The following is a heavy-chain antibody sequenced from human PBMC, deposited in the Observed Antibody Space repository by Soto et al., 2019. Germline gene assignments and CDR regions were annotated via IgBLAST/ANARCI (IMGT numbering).Heavy chain of an antibody. V-gene: IGHV1-18*04. J-gene: IGHJ4*02. D-gene: IGHD3-22*01. CDR3: ARTIGEYYDSSGYYSDY. Sequence: ASVKVSCKASGYTFTGYYMHWVRQAPGQGLEWMGWISAYNGNTNYAQKLQGRVTMTTDTSTSTAYMELRSLRSDDTAVYYCARTIGEYYDSSGYYSDYWGQGTLVTVSS. CDR2: ISAYNGNT. CDR1: GYTFTGYY.